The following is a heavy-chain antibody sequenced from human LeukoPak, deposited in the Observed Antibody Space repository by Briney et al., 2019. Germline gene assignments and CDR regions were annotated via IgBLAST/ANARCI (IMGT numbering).Heavy chain of an antibody. Sequence: PSETLSLTCSVSGDSINASRYYWGWIRQPPGKGLEWIGYIYYSGSTNYNPSLKSRVTISVDTSKNQFSLKLSSVTAADTAVYYCAHTAGDWFDPWGQGTLVTVSS. V-gene: IGHV4-61*05. CDR1: GDSINASRYY. CDR2: IYYSGST. D-gene: IGHD3-10*01. CDR3: AHTAGDWFDP. J-gene: IGHJ5*02.